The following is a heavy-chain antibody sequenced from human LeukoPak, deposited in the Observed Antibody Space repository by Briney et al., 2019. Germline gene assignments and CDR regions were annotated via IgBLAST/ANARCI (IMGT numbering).Heavy chain of an antibody. CDR3: ARAAAGTGDFQH. Sequence: ASVKVSCKAFGYTFTSYGISWVRQAPGQGLEWMGWISPYNGNTNYAQKLQGRVTMTTDTSTSTAYMELRSLRSDDTAVYYCARAAAGTGDFQHWGQGTLVTVSS. V-gene: IGHV1-18*01. CDR2: ISPYNGNT. J-gene: IGHJ1*01. CDR1: GYTFTSYG. D-gene: IGHD6-13*01.